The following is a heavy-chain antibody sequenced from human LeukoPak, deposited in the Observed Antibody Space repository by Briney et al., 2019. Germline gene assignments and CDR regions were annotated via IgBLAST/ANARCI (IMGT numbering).Heavy chain of an antibody. J-gene: IGHJ4*02. D-gene: IGHD3-9*01. V-gene: IGHV1-69*13. Sequence: AASVKVSCKASGGTFSSYAISWVRQAPGQGLEWMGGIIPIFGTANYAQKFQGRVTITADESTSTAYMELSSLRSEDTAVYYCARGGFGLRYFDWLLSLDYWGQGTLVTVSS. CDR1: GGTFSSYA. CDR3: ARGGFGLRYFDWLLSLDY. CDR2: IIPIFGTA.